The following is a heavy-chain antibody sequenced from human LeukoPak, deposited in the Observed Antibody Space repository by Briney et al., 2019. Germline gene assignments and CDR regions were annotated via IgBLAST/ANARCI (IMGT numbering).Heavy chain of an antibody. V-gene: IGHV3-53*01. CDR3: AREVRGHYFDY. J-gene: IGHJ4*02. D-gene: IGHD2-15*01. Sequence: GGSLRLSCAASGFVVSSNYMSWVRQAPGKGLEWVSVISSGGNTYYADSVKGRFTISRDISKNTLYLQMNGLRAEDTAVYYCAREVRGHYFDYWGQGTLVTVSS. CDR2: ISSGGNT. CDR1: GFVVSSNY.